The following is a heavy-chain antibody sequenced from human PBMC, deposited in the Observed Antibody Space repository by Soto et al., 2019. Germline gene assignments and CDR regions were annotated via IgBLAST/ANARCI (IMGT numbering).Heavy chain of an antibody. Sequence: GGSLRLSCAASGFTFDDYAMHWVRQAPGKGLEWVSGISWNSGSIGYADSVKGRSTISRDNAKNSLYLQMNSLRAEDTALYYCAKGGGLVLRYYFDYWGQGTLVTVSS. CDR2: ISWNSGSI. CDR3: AKGGGLVLRYYFDY. CDR1: GFTFDDYA. V-gene: IGHV3-9*01. J-gene: IGHJ4*02. D-gene: IGHD3-16*01.